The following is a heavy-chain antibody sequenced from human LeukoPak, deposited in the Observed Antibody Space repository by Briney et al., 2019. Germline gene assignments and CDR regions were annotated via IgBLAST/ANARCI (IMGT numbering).Heavy chain of an antibody. CDR2: IYPGGSET. J-gene: IGHJ5*02. D-gene: IGHD2-15*01. V-gene: IGHV5-51*01. CDR1: GYTFRSYW. Sequence: GGSLKISCEGSGYTFRSYWIGWVRQMPGKELEWMGMIYPGGSETIYSPSFQGQVTFSADLSLNTAYLQWISLEASDTAIYYCTRQAQACSPGSRYVVTWGPGTPVTVSS. CDR3: TRQAQACSPGSRYVVT.